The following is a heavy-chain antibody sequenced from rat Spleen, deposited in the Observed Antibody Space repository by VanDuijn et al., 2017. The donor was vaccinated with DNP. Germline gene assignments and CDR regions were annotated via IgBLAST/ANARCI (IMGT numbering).Heavy chain of an antibody. D-gene: IGHD4-3*01. Sequence: QVQLRESGPGLVQPSQTLSLTCTVSGLSLTSDSISWIRQPPGKGLEWVGVLWSDGGTDYNSAIKSRLSISRDTSKNQVFLKRNSLQSEDTAMYFCARNRGGLSYWGQGVMVTVSS. V-gene: IGHV2-47*01. J-gene: IGHJ2*01. CDR2: LWSDGGT. CDR1: GLSLTSDS. CDR3: ARNRGGLSY.